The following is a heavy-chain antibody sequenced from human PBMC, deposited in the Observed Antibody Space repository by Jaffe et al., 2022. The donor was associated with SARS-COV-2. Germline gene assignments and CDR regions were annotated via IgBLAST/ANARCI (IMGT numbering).Heavy chain of an antibody. CDR1: GFTFSSYA. V-gene: IGHV3-30*04. CDR2: ISYDGSNK. CDR3: ARGPLTGTPWYFDY. J-gene: IGHJ4*02. D-gene: IGHD1-20*01. Sequence: QVQLVESGGGVVQPGRSLRLSCAASGFTFSSYAMHWVRQAPGKGLEWVAVISYDGSNKYYADSVKGRFTISRDNSKNTLYLQMNSLRAEDTAVYYCARGPLTGTPWYFDYWGQGTLVTVSS.